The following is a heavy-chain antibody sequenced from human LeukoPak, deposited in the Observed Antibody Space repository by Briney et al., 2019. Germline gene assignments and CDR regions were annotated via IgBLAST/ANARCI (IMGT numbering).Heavy chain of an antibody. V-gene: IGHV4-34*01. J-gene: IGHJ3*02. Sequence: SETLSLTCAVYGGSFSGYYWSWIRQPPGKGLEWIGEINHSGSTNYNPSLKSRVTISVDTSKNQFSLKLSSVTAADTAVYYCARLGITMIVDLIDAFDIWGQGTMVTVSS. CDR2: INHSGST. CDR1: GGSFSGYY. D-gene: IGHD3-22*01. CDR3: ARLGITMIVDLIDAFDI.